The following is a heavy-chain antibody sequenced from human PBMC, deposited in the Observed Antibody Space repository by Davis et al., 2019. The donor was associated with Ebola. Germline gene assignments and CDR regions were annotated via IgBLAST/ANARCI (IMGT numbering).Heavy chain of an antibody. J-gene: IGHJ6*02. Sequence: PGGSLRLSCAASGFTFSSYTMNWVRQAPGKGLEWVSYISSSSSTIYYADSVKGRFTISRDNDKNSLSLQMNGLRAEDTAVYYCARDLDYANYAGRDYYYGMDVWGQGTTVTVSS. CDR3: ARDLDYANYAGRDYYYGMDV. CDR2: ISSSSSTI. V-gene: IGHV3-48*04. D-gene: IGHD3-10*01. CDR1: GFTFSSYT.